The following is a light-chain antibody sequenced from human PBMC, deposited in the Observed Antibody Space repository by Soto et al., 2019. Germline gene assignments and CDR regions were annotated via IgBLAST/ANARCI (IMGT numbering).Light chain of an antibody. CDR2: DAS. Sequence: DIQMTQSPSTLSASVGDRVTINCRASQSISSWLAWYQQKPGKAPKLLIYDASSLESGVPSRFSGSGSGTEFTLTISSLQPDDFATYYCQQYNPFTFGPGTKVDIK. J-gene: IGKJ3*01. V-gene: IGKV1-5*01. CDR3: QQYNPFT. CDR1: QSISSW.